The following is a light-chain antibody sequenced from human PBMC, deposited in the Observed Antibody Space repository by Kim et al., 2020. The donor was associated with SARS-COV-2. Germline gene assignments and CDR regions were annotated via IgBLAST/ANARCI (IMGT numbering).Light chain of an antibody. J-gene: IGLJ1*01. CDR3: NSRDSSGNHYV. V-gene: IGLV3-19*01. CDR1: SLRSYY. Sequence: SSELTQDPAVSVALGQTVRITCQGDSLRSYYASWYQQKPGQAPVLVIYGKNNRPSGIPDRFSGSSSGNTASSTITRAQAEDEADYYCNSRDSSGNHYVFG. CDR2: GKN.